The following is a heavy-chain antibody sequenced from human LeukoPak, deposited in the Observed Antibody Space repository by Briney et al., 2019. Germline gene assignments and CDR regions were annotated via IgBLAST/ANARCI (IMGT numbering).Heavy chain of an antibody. D-gene: IGHD3-10*01. J-gene: IGHJ3*02. CDR1: GGTFSSYA. V-gene: IGHV1-69*13. CDR2: IIPIFGTA. CDR3: ARVSLSMVRTWQVVFDI. Sequence: EASLKVSCKAPGGTFSSYAISWVRQAPGQGLEWIGGIIPIFGTANYAQKLQGRATITADESTNTEYMELSSLRSEDTAVYYCARVSLSMVRTWQVVFDIWGQGRMVTVSS.